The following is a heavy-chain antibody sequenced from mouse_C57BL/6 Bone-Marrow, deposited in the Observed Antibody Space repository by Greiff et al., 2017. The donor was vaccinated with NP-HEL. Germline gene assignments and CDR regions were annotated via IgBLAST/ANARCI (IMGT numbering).Heavy chain of an antibody. Sequence: EVKLVESEGGLVQPGSSMKLSCTASGFTFSDYYMAWVRQVPEKGLEWVANINYDGSSTYYLDSLKSRFIISRDNAKNILYLQMSSLKSEDTATDYCARHYGNYWYFDVWGTGTTVTVSS. CDR3: ARHYGNYWYFDV. CDR1: GFTFSDYY. J-gene: IGHJ1*03. CDR2: INYDGSST. D-gene: IGHD2-1*01. V-gene: IGHV5-16*01.